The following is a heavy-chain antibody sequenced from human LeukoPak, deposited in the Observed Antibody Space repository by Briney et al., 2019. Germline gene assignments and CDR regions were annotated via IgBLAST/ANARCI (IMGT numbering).Heavy chain of an antibody. CDR3: ARWYYYETSGLYYGSFDN. CDR2: IIGSGSST. D-gene: IGHD3-22*01. CDR1: GFTFSSYG. J-gene: IGHJ5*02. Sequence: GGTLRLSCAASGFTFSSYGMSWLRQAPGKGLQWVSVIIGSGSSTYYADSVKGRFTISRDNARNTLYLQMNSLRAEDTAVYYCARWYYYETSGLYYGSFDNWGQGTLVTVSS. V-gene: IGHV3-23*01.